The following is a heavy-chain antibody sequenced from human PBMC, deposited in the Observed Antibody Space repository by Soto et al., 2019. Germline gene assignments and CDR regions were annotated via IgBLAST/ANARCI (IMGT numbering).Heavy chain of an antibody. CDR3: ARDPSRGYSYGNNWFDP. V-gene: IGHV4-34*01. CDR1: GGSFSGYY. J-gene: IGHJ5*02. Sequence: TLSLPCAVYGGSFSGYYWSWIRQPPGKGLEWIGEINHSGSTNYNPSLKSRVTISVDTSKNQFSLKLSSVTAADTAVYYCARDPSRGYSYGNNWFDPWGQGTLVTVSS. D-gene: IGHD5-18*01. CDR2: INHSGST.